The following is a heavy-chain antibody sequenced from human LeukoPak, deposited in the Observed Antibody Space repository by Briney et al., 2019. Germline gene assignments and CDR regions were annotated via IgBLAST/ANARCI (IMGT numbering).Heavy chain of an antibody. CDR3: AKTPASRFFDSRQYYFDY. D-gene: IGHD3-9*01. J-gene: IGHJ4*02. CDR1: GFTFSTYA. Sequence: GGSLRLSCAASGFTFSTYAMSWVRQAPGKGLEWVSVISGTGGRTCYADSVKGRFTISRDNSRNTLYVQMNSLRAEDTAVYYCAKTPASRFFDSRQYYFDYWGQGTLVTVSS. V-gene: IGHV3-23*01. CDR2: ISGTGGRT.